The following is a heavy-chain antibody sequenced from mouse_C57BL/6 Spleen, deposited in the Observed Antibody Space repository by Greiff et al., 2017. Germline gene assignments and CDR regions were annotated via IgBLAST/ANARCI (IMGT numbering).Heavy chain of an antibody. J-gene: IGHJ3*01. D-gene: IGHD2-3*01. Sequence: VQLQQSGPELVKPGASVKIPCKASGYTFTDYNMDWVKQSHGKSLEWIGDINPNNGGTIYNQKFKGKATLTVDKSSSTAYMELRSLTSEDTAVYYCARLYDGYSFAYWGQGTLVTVSA. CDR1: GYTFTDYN. V-gene: IGHV1-18*01. CDR3: ARLYDGYSFAY. CDR2: INPNNGGT.